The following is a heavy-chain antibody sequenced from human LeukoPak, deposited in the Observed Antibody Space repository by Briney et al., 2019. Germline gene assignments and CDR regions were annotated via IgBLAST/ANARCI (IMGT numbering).Heavy chain of an antibody. J-gene: IGHJ4*02. CDR3: ARVGYGSGSYYIDY. CDR1: GGSISHYY. V-gene: IGHV4-59*01. CDR2: IYYSGST. Sequence: SETLSLTCTVSGGSISHYYWSWIRQPPGKGLEWIGYIYYSGSTNYNPSLKSRVTISVDTSKNQFSLKLSSVTAADTAVYYCARVGYGSGSYYIDYWGQGTLVTVSS. D-gene: IGHD3-10*01.